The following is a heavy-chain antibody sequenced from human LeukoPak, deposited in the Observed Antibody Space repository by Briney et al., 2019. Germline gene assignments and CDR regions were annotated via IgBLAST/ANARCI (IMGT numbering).Heavy chain of an antibody. CDR2: INPNSGGT. V-gene: IGHV1-2*02. CDR1: GGTFSSYA. CDR3: ARDIVVVPAAIRYFQH. D-gene: IGHD2-2*02. J-gene: IGHJ1*01. Sequence: GASVKVSCKASGGTFSSYAISWVRQAPGQGLEWMGWINPNSGGTNYAQKFQGRVTITRDTSISTAYMELSRLRSDDTAVYYCARDIVVVPAAIRYFQHWGQGTLVTVSS.